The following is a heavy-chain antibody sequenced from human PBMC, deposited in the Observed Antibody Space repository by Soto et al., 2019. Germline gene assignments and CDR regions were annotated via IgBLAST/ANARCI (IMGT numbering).Heavy chain of an antibody. J-gene: IGHJ5*02. CDR2: MNPNSGKT. Sequence: ASVKVSCKASGYTFTSYDINWVRQATGQGLEWMGWMNPNSGKTGYAQKFQGRITMTRNTSISTAYMELSSLRSEDTAVYYCARGRGSSWRGGWFDPWGQGTLVTVSS. D-gene: IGHD6-13*01. CDR3: ARGRGSSWRGGWFDP. V-gene: IGHV1-8*01. CDR1: GYTFTSYD.